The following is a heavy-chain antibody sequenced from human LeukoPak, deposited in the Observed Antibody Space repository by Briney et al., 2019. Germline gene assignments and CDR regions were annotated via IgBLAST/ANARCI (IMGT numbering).Heavy chain of an antibody. CDR1: GGSFSGYY. CDR3: AREGEGGPSPFDY. CDR2: INHSGST. Sequence: ASETLSLTCAVYGGSFSGYYWSWIRQPPGKGLEWIGEINHSGSTNYNPSLKSRVTISVDTSKNQFSLKLSSVTAADTAVHYCAREGEGGPSPFDYWGQGTLVTVSS. J-gene: IGHJ4*02. D-gene: IGHD2-15*01. V-gene: IGHV4-34*01.